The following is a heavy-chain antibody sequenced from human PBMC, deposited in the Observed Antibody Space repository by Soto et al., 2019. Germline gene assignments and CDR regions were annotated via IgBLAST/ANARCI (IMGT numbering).Heavy chain of an antibody. D-gene: IGHD4-17*01. Sequence: WILLVTGKGLEWIGHIYYSGSAHYNPSPKSRVTMSVDRSKNQFSLKVNSVTAADTAVYYCASALVVTTENWFDPWGQ. CDR2: IYYSGSA. J-gene: IGHJ5*02. CDR3: ASALVVTTENWFDP. V-gene: IGHV4-61*06.